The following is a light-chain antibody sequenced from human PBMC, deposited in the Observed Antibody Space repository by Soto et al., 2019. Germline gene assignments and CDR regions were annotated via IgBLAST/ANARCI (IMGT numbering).Light chain of an antibody. Sequence: DMVLTQSPGTRSLSPGERPTLSCRASQRFGSTTLAWYHQKPGQAPRLLIFGASSRATGIPDRFSGSGSGTDFTLSISSLEPEDFAVYYCHQFYNSPSMFGQGTKVEIK. V-gene: IGKV3-20*01. CDR2: GAS. CDR1: QRFGSTT. J-gene: IGKJ1*01. CDR3: HQFYNSPSM.